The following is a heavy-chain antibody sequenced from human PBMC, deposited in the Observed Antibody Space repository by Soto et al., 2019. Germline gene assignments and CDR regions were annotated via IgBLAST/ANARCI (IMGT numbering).Heavy chain of an antibody. V-gene: IGHV3-48*03. D-gene: IGHD2-15*01. J-gene: IGHJ6*01. Sequence: GGSLRLSCAASGFTFSSYEMNWVRQAPGKGLEWVSYISSSGSTIYYADSVKGRFAISRDNAKNSLYLQMNSLRAEDTAVYYCXRAGGSSSYDYYYGMDVWGQGTTVTVSS. CDR2: ISSSGSTI. CDR1: GFTFSSYE. CDR3: XRAGGSSSYDYYYGMDV.